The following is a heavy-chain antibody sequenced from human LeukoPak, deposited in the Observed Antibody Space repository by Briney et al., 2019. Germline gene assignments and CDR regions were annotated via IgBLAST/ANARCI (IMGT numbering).Heavy chain of an antibody. CDR1: GYSFTSCW. D-gene: IGHD3-22*01. J-gene: IGHJ3*02. V-gene: IGHV5-51*01. CDR2: IYPGDSDT. CDR3: ARRPTPSSGYFRDAFDI. Sequence: GESLKISCKGSGYSFTSCWIGWVRQMPGKGLEWMGIIYPGDSDTRYSPSFQGQVTISADKSISTAYLQWSSLKASDTAMYYCARRPTPSSGYFRDAFDIWGQGTMVTVSS.